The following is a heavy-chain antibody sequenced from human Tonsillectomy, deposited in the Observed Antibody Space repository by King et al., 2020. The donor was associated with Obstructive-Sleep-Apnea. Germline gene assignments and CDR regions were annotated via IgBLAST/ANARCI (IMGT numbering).Heavy chain of an antibody. CDR1: GFTFNSFT. CDR3: ARDPSGRYCSSTFCHGGTNYFDY. J-gene: IGHJ4*02. V-gene: IGHV3-30*04. CDR2: ISYDGSDK. D-gene: IGHD2-2*01. Sequence: VQLVESGGGVVQPGRSLRLSCAASGFTFNSFTMHWVRQAPGKGLEWVTVISYDGSDKYYADSVKGRFTISRENSKSTVHLQMNNLRPEDTAVYYCARDPSGRYCSSTFCHGGTNYFDYWGQGALVTVPS.